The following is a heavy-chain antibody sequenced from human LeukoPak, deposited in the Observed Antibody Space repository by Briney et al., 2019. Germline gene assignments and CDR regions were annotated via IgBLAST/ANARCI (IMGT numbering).Heavy chain of an antibody. CDR1: GFTFSSYG. D-gene: IGHD1-1*01. J-gene: IGHJ4*02. Sequence: QPGGSLRLSCAASGFTFSSYGMHWVRQAPGKGPEWVAIVWYDGNNKYYADSVKGRFTISRDNSENTLFLQMNSLRVKDSALYYCARGDDGRSLDYWGQGTRVTVSS. CDR2: VWYDGNNK. V-gene: IGHV3-33*08. CDR3: ARGDDGRSLDY.